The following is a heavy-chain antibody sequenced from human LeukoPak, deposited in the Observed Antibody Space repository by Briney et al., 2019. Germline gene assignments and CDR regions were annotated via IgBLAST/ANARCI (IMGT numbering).Heavy chain of an antibody. CDR3: ARWGEHSALWVLAFDV. J-gene: IGHJ3*01. CDR1: GDSLNNYY. V-gene: IGHV4-59*01. Sequence: PSETPSLTRTVSGDSLNNYYWNWIRPPPGEGLEWIGYGHYTGTTYKNPSLNSRVAFPVDASKNQFSLKLSSVTAADTAVYYCARWGEHSALWVLAFDVWGQGTMGTVSS. D-gene: IGHD3-10*01. CDR2: GHYTGTT.